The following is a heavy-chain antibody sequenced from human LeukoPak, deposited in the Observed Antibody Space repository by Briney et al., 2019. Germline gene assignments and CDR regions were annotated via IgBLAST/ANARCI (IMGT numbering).Heavy chain of an antibody. CDR3: AKDRRITIFGVVFYYYGMDV. Sequence: GGSLRLSCAASGFTFSSYAMSWVRQAPGKGLEWVSAISGSGGSTYYADSVKGRFTISRDNSKNTLYLQMNSLRAEDTAVYYCAKDRRITIFGVVFYYYGMDVWGQGTTVTVSS. D-gene: IGHD3-3*01. V-gene: IGHV3-23*01. J-gene: IGHJ6*02. CDR1: GFTFSSYA. CDR2: ISGSGGST.